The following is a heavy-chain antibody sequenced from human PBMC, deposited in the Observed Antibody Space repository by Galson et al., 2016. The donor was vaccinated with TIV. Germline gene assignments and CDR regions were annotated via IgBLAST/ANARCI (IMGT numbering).Heavy chain of an antibody. V-gene: IGHV6-1*01. CDR3: ARASSSWLITVHLDY. Sequence: CAISGYSVSSNSAAWNWIRQSPSRGLEWLGRTYYRSKWYNDYAASVKSRITINPDTSKNQFSLQLNSVTPEDTAVYYCARASSSWLITVHLDYWGQGTLVTVSS. CDR2: TYYRSKWYN. D-gene: IGHD6-13*01. CDR1: GYSVSSNSAA. J-gene: IGHJ4*02.